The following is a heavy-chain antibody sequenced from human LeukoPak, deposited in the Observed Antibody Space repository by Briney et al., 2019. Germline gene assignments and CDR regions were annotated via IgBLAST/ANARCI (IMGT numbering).Heavy chain of an antibody. J-gene: IGHJ4*02. Sequence: GGSLRLSCAASGFIFSTYSMNWVRQAPGKGLEWVSYISRSGDITYYADSVKGRFTISRDNAKNSLYLQMNSLRAGDTAVYYCARGDPIIPDYFDYWGQGTLVTVSS. CDR1: GFIFSTYS. V-gene: IGHV3-48*04. CDR2: ISRSGDIT. D-gene: IGHD2-21*01. CDR3: ARGDPIIPDYFDY.